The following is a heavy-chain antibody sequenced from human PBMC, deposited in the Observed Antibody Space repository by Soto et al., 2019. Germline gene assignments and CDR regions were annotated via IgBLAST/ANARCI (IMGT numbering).Heavy chain of an antibody. CDR2: INPNSGGT. CDR3: ARDGVTVAGRSGFVDN. D-gene: IGHD6-19*01. V-gene: IGHV1-2*02. Sequence: ASVNVSFKASGYTFTDYYMHWVRQAPGQWLELMGWINPNSGGTNYAQNFQGRVTMTRDTSITTAYMELSRLRSDDTAVYYCARDGVTVAGRSGFVDNWGPGTLVTVSS. CDR1: GYTFTDYY. J-gene: IGHJ4*02.